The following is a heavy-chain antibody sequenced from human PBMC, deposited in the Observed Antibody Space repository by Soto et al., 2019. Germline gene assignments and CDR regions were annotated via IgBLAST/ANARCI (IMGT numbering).Heavy chain of an antibody. CDR3: AEIAAAGTNFVY. D-gene: IGHD6-13*01. CDR2: NYHSGST. J-gene: IGHJ4*02. V-gene: IGHV4-4*02. Sequence: QVQLQESGPGLVKPSGTLSLTCAVSGGSISSSNWWSWVPHPPGKGLEWIGENYHSGSTNYNLSLTSRVTIAVDQPTDQFSLKRSSVTAADTAVYYCAEIAAAGTNFVYWVQGTLVPV. CDR1: GGSISSSNW.